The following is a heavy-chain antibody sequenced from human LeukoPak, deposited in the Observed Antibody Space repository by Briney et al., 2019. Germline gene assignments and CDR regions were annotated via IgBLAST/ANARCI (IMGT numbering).Heavy chain of an antibody. D-gene: IGHD3-22*01. CDR2: IFHSGST. Sequence: SETLSLTCTVSGGSISSYWWSWVRQPPGKGLEWIGHIFHSGSTTYNASLQSRVTISVDTSKDQFSLNLNSVTAADTALYYCARFTRYDGGGYYLDYWGQGTLVTVSS. CDR3: ARFTRYDGGGYYLDY. CDR1: GGSISSYW. V-gene: IGHV4-59*08. J-gene: IGHJ4*02.